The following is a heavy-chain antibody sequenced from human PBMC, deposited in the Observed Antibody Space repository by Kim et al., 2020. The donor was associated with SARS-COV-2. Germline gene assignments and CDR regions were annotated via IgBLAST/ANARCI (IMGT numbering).Heavy chain of an antibody. D-gene: IGHD5-18*01. J-gene: IGHJ4*02. CDR2: ST. V-gene: IGHV3-23*01. CDR3: AKELDTAMAY. Sequence: STYYADSVKGRFTISRDNSKNTLYLQMNSLRAEDTAVYYCAKELDTAMAYWGQGTLVTVSS.